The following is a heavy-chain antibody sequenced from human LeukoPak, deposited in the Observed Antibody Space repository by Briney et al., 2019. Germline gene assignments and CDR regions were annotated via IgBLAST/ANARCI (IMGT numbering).Heavy chain of an antibody. Sequence: SETLSLTCAVYGGSFSGYYWSWIRQPPGKGLEWIGEINHSGSTNYNPSLKSRVTISVDTSKNQFSLKLSSVTAADTAVYYCARDKPRWGAFDIWGQGTMVTVSS. J-gene: IGHJ3*02. CDR2: INHSGST. CDR1: GGSFSGYY. V-gene: IGHV4-34*01. D-gene: IGHD3-16*01. CDR3: ARDKPRWGAFDI.